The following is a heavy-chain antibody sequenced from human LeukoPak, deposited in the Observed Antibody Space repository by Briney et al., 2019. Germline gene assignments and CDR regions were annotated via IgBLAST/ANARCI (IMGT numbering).Heavy chain of an antibody. CDR1: GFTFSSYG. D-gene: IGHD3-22*01. J-gene: IGHJ5*02. V-gene: IGHV3-33*06. CDR3: AKDRGWTVTMIVT. CDR2: IWYDGSNK. Sequence: PGGSLRLSCAASGFTFSSYGMHWVRQAPGKGLEWVAVIWYDGSNKYYADSVKGRFTISRDNSKNTLYLQMNSLRAEDTAVYYCAKDRGWTVTMIVTWGQGTLVTVSS.